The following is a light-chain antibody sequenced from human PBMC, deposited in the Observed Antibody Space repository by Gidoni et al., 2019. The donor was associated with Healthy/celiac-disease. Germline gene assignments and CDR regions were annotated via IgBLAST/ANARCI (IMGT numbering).Light chain of an antibody. J-gene: IGKJ1*01. CDR1: QSISSW. Sequence: DIQMTQSPFTPSASVGDRVTITCRASQSISSWLAWYQQKPGKAPKLLIYKAYSLESGVPSRFSGSGSGTEFTLTISSLQPDDFATYYCQQYNSYSRTFGQGTKVEIK. CDR2: KAY. CDR3: QQYNSYSRT. V-gene: IGKV1-5*03.